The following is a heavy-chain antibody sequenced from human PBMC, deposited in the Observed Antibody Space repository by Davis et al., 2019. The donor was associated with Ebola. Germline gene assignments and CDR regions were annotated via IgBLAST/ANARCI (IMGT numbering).Heavy chain of an antibody. Sequence: PGGSLRLSCAASGFIFSTYAMHWVRQAPGKGLEWVAVVSHSERERFYADSVKGRFTISRDNSENTLYLQMNSLTADDPSVYYCARAGFDEVLDYWGQGTPVTVSS. D-gene: IGHD3-3*01. CDR2: VSHSERER. J-gene: IGHJ4*02. CDR3: ARAGFDEVLDY. V-gene: IGHV3-30*04. CDR1: GFIFSTYA.